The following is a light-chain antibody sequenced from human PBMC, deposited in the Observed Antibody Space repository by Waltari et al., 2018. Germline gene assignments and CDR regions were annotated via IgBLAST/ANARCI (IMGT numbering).Light chain of an antibody. CDR2: KVS. CDR1: QSLVPSNGNTY. CDR3: MQGTHWPWT. J-gene: IGKJ1*01. V-gene: IGKV2-30*02. Sequence: DVVMTQSPLSLAVTPGQLASISCRSSQSLVPSNGNTYWNWFQQRPGQSPRRLSNKVSNLEAGVPDRFSGSGSGTDFTLEISRVEAEDVGVYYCMQGTHWPWTFGQGTKVEI.